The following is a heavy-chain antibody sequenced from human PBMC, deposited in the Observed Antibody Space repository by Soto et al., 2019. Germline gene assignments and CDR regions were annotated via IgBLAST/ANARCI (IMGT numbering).Heavy chain of an antibody. V-gene: IGHV4-39*01. CDR3: ARRERAAGTDWWFDP. CDR2: IYYSGST. D-gene: IGHD6-13*01. J-gene: IGHJ5*02. CDR1: GGSISSSSFH. Sequence: SETLSLTCTVSGGSISSSSFHWGWIRHPPGKGLEWIGSIYYSGSTYYSPSLKSRVTISVDTSKNQFSLKLSSVTAADTAVYYCARRERAAGTDWWFDPWGQGTLVTVLL.